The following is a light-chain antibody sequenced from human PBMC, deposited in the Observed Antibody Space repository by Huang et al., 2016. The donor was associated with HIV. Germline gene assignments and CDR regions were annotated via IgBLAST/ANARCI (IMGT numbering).Light chain of an antibody. V-gene: IGKV3-15*01. Sequence: EIVMTQSPATLSVSPGERATLSCRASQSISTTLAWYQQKPGQAPRRLIYAAFTRASGVPARFSGSGSGTEFTLTINSLQSDDFGIYHCQQYYDWPLTFGGGTKVEIK. CDR2: AAF. CDR3: QQYYDWPLT. CDR1: QSISTT. J-gene: IGKJ4*01.